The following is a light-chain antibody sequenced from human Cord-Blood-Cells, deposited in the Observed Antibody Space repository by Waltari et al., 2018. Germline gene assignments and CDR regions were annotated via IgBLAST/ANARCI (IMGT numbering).Light chain of an antibody. CDR2: DVS. V-gene: IGLV2-14*01. J-gene: IGLJ3*02. CDR1: STDGGGYHY. CDR3: SSYTSSSPRV. Sequence: QSALTQPASVSGSPGQALTTSCTGTSTDGGGYHYVSWYQLHPGKAPKLMIFDVSNRPSGVSNRFSGSKSGNTASLTISGLQAEDEADYYCSSYTSSSPRVFGGETKLTVL.